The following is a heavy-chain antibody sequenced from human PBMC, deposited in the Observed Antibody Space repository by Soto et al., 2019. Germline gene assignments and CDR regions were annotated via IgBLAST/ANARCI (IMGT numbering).Heavy chain of an antibody. CDR3: ARGSGVDSRSSLHTWLDP. CDR2: TYYRSKWYN. V-gene: IGHV6-1*01. J-gene: IGHJ5*02. CDR1: GDSVSSNSAA. D-gene: IGHD6-6*01. Sequence: PSQTLSLTCAISGDSVSSNSAAWNWIRQSPSRGLEWLGRTYYRSKWYNDYAVSVKSRITINPDTSKNQFSLQLNSVTPEDTAVYYCARGSGVDSRSSLHTWLDPWGQGPLVTVYS.